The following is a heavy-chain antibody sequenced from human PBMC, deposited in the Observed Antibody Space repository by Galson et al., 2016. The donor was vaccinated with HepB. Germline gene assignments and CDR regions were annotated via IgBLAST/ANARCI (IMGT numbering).Heavy chain of an antibody. Sequence: TLSLTCTVSADSITSGSFYWTWIRQPAGKGLEWIGRIHTSGSNDHNPSLNSRVAMSIDTSKNHLSLRLTSVTAADTALYYCARTRGYSPLDYWGQGILVTVSS. D-gene: IGHD5-12*01. V-gene: IGHV4-61*02. CDR1: ADSITSGSFY. J-gene: IGHJ4*02. CDR3: ARTRGYSPLDY. CDR2: IHTSGSN.